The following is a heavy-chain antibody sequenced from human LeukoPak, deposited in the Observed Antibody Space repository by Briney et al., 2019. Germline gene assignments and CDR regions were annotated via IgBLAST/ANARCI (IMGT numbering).Heavy chain of an antibody. J-gene: IGHJ6*02. CDR3: AASSGSYYGYYGMDV. CDR2: IYYSGNT. Sequence: SETLSLTCTVSGGSISSGGYYWSWIRQHPGKGLEWIGYIYYSGNTHYNPSLKSRVTISVDTSKNQFSLKLSSVTAADTAVYYCAASSGSYYGYYGMDVWGQGTTVTVSS. CDR1: GGSISSGGYY. V-gene: IGHV4-31*03. D-gene: IGHD3-10*01.